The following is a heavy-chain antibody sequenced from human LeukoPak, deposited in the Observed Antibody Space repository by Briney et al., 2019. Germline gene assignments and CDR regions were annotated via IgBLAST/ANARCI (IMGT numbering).Heavy chain of an antibody. CDR1: GGSFSGYY. CDR2: INHSGST. J-gene: IGHJ4*02. V-gene: IGHV4-34*01. D-gene: IGHD5-24*01. CDR3: ARGGGWQRWLQLLGGFDY. Sequence: SETLSLTCAVYGGSFSGYYWSWIRQPPGKGLEWIGEINHSGSTNHNPSLKSRVTISVDTSKNQFSLKLSSVTAADTAVYYCARGGGWQRWLQLLGGFDYWGQGTLVTVSS.